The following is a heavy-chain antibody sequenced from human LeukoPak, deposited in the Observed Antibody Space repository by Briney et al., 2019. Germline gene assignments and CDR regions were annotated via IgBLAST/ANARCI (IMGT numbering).Heavy chain of an antibody. CDR3: SEGYFEPFDH. J-gene: IGHJ4*02. V-gene: IGHV4-59*02. D-gene: IGHD2/OR15-2a*01. CDR2: LSYTGKT. CDR1: GASVSSSH. Sequence: SQTLSLTCVVSGASVSSSHWNWIRQLPGKGLEWIGCLSYTGKTDYNPSLTSRVTISLDTSKNQVSLKLRSVTAADTAVYYCSEGYFEPFDHWGQGTLVTVSS.